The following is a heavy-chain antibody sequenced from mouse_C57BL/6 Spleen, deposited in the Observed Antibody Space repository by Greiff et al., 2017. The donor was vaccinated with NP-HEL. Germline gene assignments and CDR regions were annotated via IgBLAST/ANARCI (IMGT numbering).Heavy chain of an antibody. V-gene: IGHV5-17*01. Sequence: EVMLVESGGGLVKPGGSLKLSCAASGFTFSDYGMHWVRQAPEKGLEWVAYISSGSSTIYYADTVKGRFTISRDNAKNTLFLQMTSLRSENTAMYYCARILRREGHYWGQGTTLTVSS. D-gene: IGHD2-12*01. CDR3: ARILRREGHY. CDR2: ISSGSSTI. J-gene: IGHJ2*01. CDR1: GFTFSDYG.